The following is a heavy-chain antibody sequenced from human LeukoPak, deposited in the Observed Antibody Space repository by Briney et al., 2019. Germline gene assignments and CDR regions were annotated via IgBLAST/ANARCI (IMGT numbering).Heavy chain of an antibody. Sequence: GGSLRLSCEASGFSFSNYWMTWVRQAPGKGLEWVANLKQHGSEKDYVDSVKGRFTLSRDNAKNSVYLQMNSLRAEDTAVYYCATVMMNTHNAFDIWGQGTVVTVSS. CDR1: GFSFSNYW. CDR2: LKQHGSEK. CDR3: ATVMMNTHNAFDI. J-gene: IGHJ3*02. D-gene: IGHD3-16*01. V-gene: IGHV3-7*05.